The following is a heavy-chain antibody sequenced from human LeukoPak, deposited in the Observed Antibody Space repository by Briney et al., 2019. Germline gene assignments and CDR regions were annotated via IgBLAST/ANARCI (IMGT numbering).Heavy chain of an antibody. D-gene: IGHD3-9*01. J-gene: IGHJ4*02. CDR3: AKANWVLNADAVW. Sequence: GGSLRLSCAASGFTFSSYAMSWVRQAPARGPEWVSSMKGGGETFYADSAKGRFTLSRDDSRNTVYLQLNNLRVEDTAIYYCAKANWVLNADAVWWGQGTQVTVSS. CDR2: MKGGGET. CDR1: GFTFSSYA. V-gene: IGHV3-23*01.